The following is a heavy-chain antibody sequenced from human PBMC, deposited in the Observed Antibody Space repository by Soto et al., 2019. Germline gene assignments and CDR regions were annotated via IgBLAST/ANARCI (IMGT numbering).Heavy chain of an antibody. Sequence: GGSLRLSCTASGFTFGDYAMSWFRQAPGKGLEWVGFIRSKAYGGTTEYAASVKGRFTISRDDSKSIAYLQMNSLKTEDTAVYYCTSETGDSYSSSWYTAPDYWGQGTLVTVSS. J-gene: IGHJ4*02. D-gene: IGHD6-13*01. CDR1: GFTFGDYA. CDR2: IRSKAYGGTT. V-gene: IGHV3-49*03. CDR3: TSETGDSYSSSWYTAPDY.